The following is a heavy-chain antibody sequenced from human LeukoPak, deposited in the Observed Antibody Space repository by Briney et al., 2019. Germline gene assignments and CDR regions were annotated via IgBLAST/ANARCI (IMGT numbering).Heavy chain of an antibody. CDR2: IYYSGST. J-gene: IGHJ4*02. D-gene: IGHD6-13*01. Sequence: PSQTLSLTCTVSGGSISSGDYYWSWIRQPPGKGLEWIGYIYYSGSTYYNPSLKSRVTISVDTSKNQFSLKLSSVTAADTAVHYCARYSSSWYNYFDYWGQGTLVTVSS. CDR3: ARYSSSWYNYFDY. CDR1: GGSISSGDYY. V-gene: IGHV4-30-4*08.